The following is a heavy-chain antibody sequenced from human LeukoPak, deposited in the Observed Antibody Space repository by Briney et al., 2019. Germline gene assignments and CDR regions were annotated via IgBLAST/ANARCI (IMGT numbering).Heavy chain of an antibody. Sequence: GASVKVSCKASGYTFTSYGISWVRQAPGQGLERMGWISAYNGNTNYAQKLQGRVTMTTDTSTSTAYMELRSLRSDDTAVYYCARVHRYCSSTSCYSWFDPWGQGTLVTVSS. CDR2: ISAYNGNT. CDR1: GYTFTSYG. V-gene: IGHV1-18*01. CDR3: ARVHRYCSSTSCYSWFDP. D-gene: IGHD2-2*02. J-gene: IGHJ5*02.